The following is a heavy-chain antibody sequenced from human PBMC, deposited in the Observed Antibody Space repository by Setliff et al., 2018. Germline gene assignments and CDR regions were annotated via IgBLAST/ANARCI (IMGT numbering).Heavy chain of an antibody. CDR1: GYTFTNYA. J-gene: IGHJ6*03. CDR3: ARGRGSYYYYMDV. CDR2: INTGNANT. V-gene: IGHV1-3*04. D-gene: IGHD1-26*01. Sequence: RASVKVSCKASGYTFTNYAIHWVRQAPGQRPEWMGWINTGNANTKYSQKLQGRVTMTTDASTSTAYMELRSLRSDDTAVYYCARGRGSYYYYMDVWGKGTTVTVSS.